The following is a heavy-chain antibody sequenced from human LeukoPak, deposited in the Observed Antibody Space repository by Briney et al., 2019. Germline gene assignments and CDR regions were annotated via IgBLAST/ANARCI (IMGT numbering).Heavy chain of an antibody. V-gene: IGHV4-34*01. CDR1: GGSFSGYY. J-gene: IGHJ4*02. Sequence: SETLSLTCAVYGGSFSGYYWSWIRQPPGKGLEWIGEINHSGSTNSNPSRKSPITISVDTSKTQFSLKLSSVTAADTDVYYCARGVVVVIDYWGQGTLVTVSS. CDR3: ARGVVVVIDY. CDR2: INHSGST. D-gene: IGHD3-22*01.